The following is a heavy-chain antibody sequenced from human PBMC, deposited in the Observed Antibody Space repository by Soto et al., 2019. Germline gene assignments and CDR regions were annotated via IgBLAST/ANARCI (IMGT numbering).Heavy chain of an antibody. V-gene: IGHV1-18*04. Sequence: GASVKVSCKASGYPFSSYGFSWVRQAPGQGLEWMGWISAYNGNKKYAQKFQGRVTMTTGTSTSTAYMELRRLRSDDTAVYYSGRYTFRGSSWGNGMDVWGQGTTVTVSS. CDR2: ISAYNGNK. CDR1: GYPFSSYG. D-gene: IGHD3-16*01. J-gene: IGHJ6*02. CDR3: GRYTFRGSSWGNGMDV.